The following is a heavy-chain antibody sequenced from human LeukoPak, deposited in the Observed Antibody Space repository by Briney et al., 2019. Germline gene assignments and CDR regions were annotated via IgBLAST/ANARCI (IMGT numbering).Heavy chain of an antibody. Sequence: SVKVSCKASGGTFSSYAISWVRQAPGQGLEWMGGIIPIFGTANYAQKFQGRVTITADESTSTAYMELSSLRSEDTAVYYCARTYYANDFWSGYYPHWFDPWGQGTLVTVSS. CDR1: GGTFSSYA. V-gene: IGHV1-69*13. D-gene: IGHD3-3*01. CDR3: ARTYYANDFWSGYYPHWFDP. CDR2: IIPIFGTA. J-gene: IGHJ5*02.